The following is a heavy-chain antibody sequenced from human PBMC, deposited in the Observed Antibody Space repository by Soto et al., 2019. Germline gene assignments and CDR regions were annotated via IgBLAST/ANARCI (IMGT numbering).Heavy chain of an antibody. V-gene: IGHV4-31*03. CDR1: GGSISSGGYY. CDR3: ARTTRLTGLRDFAIFDY. Sequence: QVQLQELGPGLVKPSQTLSLTCTVSGGSISSGGYYWSWIRQHPGKGLEWIGYIYYSGSTYYNPSLKTRVTISVDTSKNQFSLKLSSVTAADTAVYYCARTTRLTGLRDFAIFDYWGQGTLVTVSS. J-gene: IGHJ4*02. D-gene: IGHD3-9*01. CDR2: IYYSGST.